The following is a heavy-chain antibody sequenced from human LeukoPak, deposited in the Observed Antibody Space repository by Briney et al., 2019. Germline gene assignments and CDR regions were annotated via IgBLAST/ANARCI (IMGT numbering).Heavy chain of an antibody. CDR3: AREAFQYYYDSSGYYG. CDR2: INPNSGDT. J-gene: IGHJ4*02. D-gene: IGHD3-22*01. Sequence: ASVKVSCKASGYTFTGYYMHWVRQAPGQGLEWMGWINPNSGDTSYAQKFQGRVTMTRDTSISTAYMELSRLRSVDTAVYYCAREAFQYYYDSSGYYGWGQGTLVTVSS. CDR1: GYTFTGYY. V-gene: IGHV1-2*02.